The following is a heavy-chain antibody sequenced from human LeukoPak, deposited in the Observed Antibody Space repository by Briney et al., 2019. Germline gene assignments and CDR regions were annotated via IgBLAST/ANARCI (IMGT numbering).Heavy chain of an antibody. V-gene: IGHV4-31*03. CDR3: ARVLGVTTGHTFDI. CDR2: IYYSGYT. J-gene: IGHJ3*02. D-gene: IGHD4-17*01. Sequence: SQTLSLTCTVSGASINSGGFFWSWIRQHPGKGLEWIGHIYYSGYTYYNPSLTSRLAISLDTSKTQFSLRLSSVTAADTALYYCARVLGVTTGHTFDIWGQGIMATVSS. CDR1: GASINSGGFF.